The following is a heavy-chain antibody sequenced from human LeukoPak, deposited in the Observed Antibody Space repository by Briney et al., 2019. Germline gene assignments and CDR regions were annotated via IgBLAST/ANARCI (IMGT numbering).Heavy chain of an antibody. Sequence: GGSLRLSCAASGFTFSSYAMSWVRQAPGKGLEWVSAISGSGGSTYYADSVKGWFTFSRDNSKNTLYLQMNSLRAEDTAVYYCANLSGPFDYWGQGTLVTVSS. CDR3: ANLSGPFDY. CDR2: ISGSGGST. J-gene: IGHJ4*02. V-gene: IGHV3-23*01. CDR1: GFTFSSYA.